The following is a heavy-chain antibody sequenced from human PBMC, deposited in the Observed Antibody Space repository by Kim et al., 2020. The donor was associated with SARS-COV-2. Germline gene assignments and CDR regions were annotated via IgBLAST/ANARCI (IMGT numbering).Heavy chain of an antibody. CDR3: ARDAATGGPPGDY. Sequence: GGSLRLSCAASGFTFSSYAMHWVRQAPGKGLEWVAVISYDGSNKYYADSVKGRFTISRDNSKNTLYLQMNSLRAEDTAVYYCARDAATGGPPGDYWGQGTLVTVSS. CDR2: ISYDGSNK. V-gene: IGHV3-30-3*01. D-gene: IGHD6-25*01. CDR1: GFTFSSYA. J-gene: IGHJ4*02.